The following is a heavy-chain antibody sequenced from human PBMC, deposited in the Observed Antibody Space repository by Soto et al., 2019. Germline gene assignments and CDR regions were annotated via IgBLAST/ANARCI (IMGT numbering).Heavy chain of an antibody. J-gene: IGHJ5*02. Sequence: XGSLRLSCAAAGFTFSSYWMHWVRQAPGKGLVWVSRINSDGSSTSYADSVKGRFTISRDNAKNTLYLQMNSLRAEDTAVCYCARDRPGGCIDHWGQGTLVTVSS. CDR2: INSDGSST. D-gene: IGHD3-16*01. CDR1: GFTFSSYW. V-gene: IGHV3-74*01. CDR3: ARDRPGGCIDH.